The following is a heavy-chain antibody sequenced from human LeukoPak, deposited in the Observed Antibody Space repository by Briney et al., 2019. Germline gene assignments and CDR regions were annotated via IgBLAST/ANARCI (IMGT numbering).Heavy chain of an antibody. Sequence: ASVKVSCKVSGYTLTELSVHWVRQAPGKGLEWMGNFDPKDGDTIYAQRFQGRVTMTEDTSTHTAYMELSSLRSEDTAVYYCASRETTSSWYRFDYWGQGTLVTVSS. D-gene: IGHD6-13*01. V-gene: IGHV1-24*01. CDR2: FDPKDGDT. CDR1: GYTLTELS. J-gene: IGHJ4*02. CDR3: ASRETTSSWYRFDY.